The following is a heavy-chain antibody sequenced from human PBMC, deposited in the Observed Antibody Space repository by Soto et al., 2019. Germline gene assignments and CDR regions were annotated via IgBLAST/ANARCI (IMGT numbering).Heavy chain of an antibody. J-gene: IGHJ3*01. Sequence: QGQLPQSGPGLVKTSQTLSLTCAISGDSVSSDITSWNWIRQSPSRVLEWLGRSYYRSKWFHDYAASVKSRITINPDTSNNQCSLELNSMTPEDTAVYYCARGNALDVWGHWTVVTVSS. CDR1: GDSVSSDITS. CDR2: SYYRSKWFH. CDR3: ARGNALDV. V-gene: IGHV6-1*01.